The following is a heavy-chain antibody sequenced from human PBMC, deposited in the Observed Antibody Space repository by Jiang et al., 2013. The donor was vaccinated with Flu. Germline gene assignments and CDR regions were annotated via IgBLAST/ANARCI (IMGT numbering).Heavy chain of an antibody. Sequence: YISSSSSTIYYADSVKGRFTISRDNAKNSLYLQMNSLRAEDTAVYYCARGHEYSSSSIRFDPWGQGTLVTVSS. D-gene: IGHD6-6*01. V-gene: IGHV3-48*01. CDR2: ISSSSSTI. J-gene: IGHJ5*02. CDR3: ARGHEYSSSSIRFDP.